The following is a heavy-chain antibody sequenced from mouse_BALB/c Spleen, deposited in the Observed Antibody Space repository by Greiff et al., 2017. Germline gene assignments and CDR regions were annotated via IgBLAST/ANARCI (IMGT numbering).Heavy chain of an antibody. J-gene: IGHJ3*01. D-gene: IGHD2-10*02. V-gene: IGHV5-4*02. CDR3: ARDRGIGTTGPFAY. Sequence: EVMLVESGGGLVKPGGSLKLSCAASGFTFSDYYMYWVRQTPEKRLEWVATISDGGSYTYYPDSVKGRFTISRDNAKNNLYLQMSSLKSEDTAMYYCARDRGIGTTGPFAYGGQGTLVTVSA. CDR2: ISDGGSYT. CDR1: GFTFSDYY.